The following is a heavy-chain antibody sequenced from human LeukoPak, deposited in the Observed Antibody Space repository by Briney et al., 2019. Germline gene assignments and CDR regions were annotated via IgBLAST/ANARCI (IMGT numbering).Heavy chain of an antibody. CDR3: ARGVYAEDVNY. CDR1: RFTFSNYW. CDR2: LISDGRDP. J-gene: IGHJ4*02. V-gene: IGHV3-74*01. Sequence: GGSLRLSCAASRFTFSNYWMHWGRQAPGKGLWWGSRLISDGRDPSYADSVQGRYTISRDNAKNTMYMQMNSLRADDTAVYYCARGVYAEDVNYWGQGTLVTVSS. D-gene: IGHD6-13*01.